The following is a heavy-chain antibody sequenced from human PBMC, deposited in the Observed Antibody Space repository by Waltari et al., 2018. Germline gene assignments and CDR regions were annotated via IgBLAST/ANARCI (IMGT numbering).Heavy chain of an antibody. V-gene: IGHV3-53*01. Sequence: EVQLVESGGGLIQPGVSLRLSCAASGFTVRNNYVSWVRQAPGKGLEWVSTIYYNERTDYADSVKGRFTISRDTAKNTLFLQMNSLRAEDTAVYYCATRVVVPGVPGMADYWGQGTLVTVSS. CDR1: GFTVRNNY. J-gene: IGHJ4*02. D-gene: IGHD2-2*01. CDR2: IYYNERT. CDR3: ATRVVVPGVPGMADY.